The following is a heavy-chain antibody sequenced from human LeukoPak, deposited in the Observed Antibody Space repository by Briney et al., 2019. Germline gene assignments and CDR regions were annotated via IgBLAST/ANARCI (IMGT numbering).Heavy chain of an antibody. V-gene: IGHV3-21*01. J-gene: IGHJ4*02. D-gene: IGHD2-21*01. CDR3: ARDVAYSAFDY. CDR2: ISSSSSYI. Sequence: PGGSLRLSCAASGFTFSTYNMNWVRQAPGKGLEWISSISSSSSYIYYADSVKGRFTISRDNAKNSLYLQMNSLRAEDTAVYYCARDVAYSAFDYWGQGTLVTVSS. CDR1: GFTFSTYN.